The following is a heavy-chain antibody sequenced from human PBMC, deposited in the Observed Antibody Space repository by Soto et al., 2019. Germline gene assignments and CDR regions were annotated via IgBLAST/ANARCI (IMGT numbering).Heavy chain of an antibody. CDR3: VKGLYCSSTSCYDGFSAFDL. Sequence: GGSLGLSCSASGFTFSSYAMHWVRQAPGKGLEYVSAISSNGCSTYYADSVKGSFTISRDSSKNTLYHQMSSMRAEHTAVYYCVKGLYCSSTSCYDGFSAFDLWGQGTMVTVSS. CDR2: ISSNGCST. J-gene: IGHJ3*01. CDR1: GFTFSSYA. V-gene: IGHV3-64D*09. D-gene: IGHD2-2*01.